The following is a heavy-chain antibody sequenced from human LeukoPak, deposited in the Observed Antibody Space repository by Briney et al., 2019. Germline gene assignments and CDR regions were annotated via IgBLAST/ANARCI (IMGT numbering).Heavy chain of an antibody. CDR1: GFTFSSYW. CDR3: ASQGSSYINWFDP. J-gene: IGHJ5*02. Sequence: TGGSLRLSCAASGFTFSSYWMSWVRQAPGKGLEWVANIRQEGSEKYYVDSVKGRFTISRDNAKNSLYLQMNSLRAEDTAVYYCASQGSSYINWFDPWGQGTLVTVSS. CDR2: IRQEGSEK. V-gene: IGHV3-7*01. D-gene: IGHD6-6*01.